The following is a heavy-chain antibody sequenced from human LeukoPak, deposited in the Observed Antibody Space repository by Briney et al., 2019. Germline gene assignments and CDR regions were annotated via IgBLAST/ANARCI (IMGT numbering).Heavy chain of an antibody. Sequence: SVKVSCKASGGTFSSYAISWVRQAPGQGLEWMGRIIPIFGTANYAQKFQGRVTITTDESTSTAYMELSSLRSEDTAVYYCASGTLYGGYDDWGQGTLVTVSS. V-gene: IGHV1-69*05. CDR2: IIPIFGTA. J-gene: IGHJ4*02. D-gene: IGHD5-12*01. CDR3: ASGTLYGGYDD. CDR1: GGTFSSYA.